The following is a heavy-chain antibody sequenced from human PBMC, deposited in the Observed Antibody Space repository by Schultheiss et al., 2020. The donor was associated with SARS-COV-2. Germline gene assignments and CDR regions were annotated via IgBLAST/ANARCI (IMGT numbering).Heavy chain of an antibody. CDR3: ARDGWFGELKPYYYGMDV. Sequence: SETLSLTCTVSGGSISSSSYYWGWIRQPPGKGLEWIGSIYYSGSTYYNPSLKSRVTISVDTSKNQFSLKLSSVTAADTAVYYCARDGWFGELKPYYYGMDVWGQGTTVTVSS. V-gene: IGHV4-39*07. CDR2: IYYSGST. D-gene: IGHD3-10*01. J-gene: IGHJ6*02. CDR1: GGSISSSSYY.